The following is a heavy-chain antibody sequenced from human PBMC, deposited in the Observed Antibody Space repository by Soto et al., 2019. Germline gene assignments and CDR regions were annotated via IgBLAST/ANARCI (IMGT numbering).Heavy chain of an antibody. Sequence: QIPLNESGPPVVRPTETLTLTCRFSGFSLTTSGVGVGWIRQSPGKAPEWLALIYWDDDKRYSASLKSRLTITKDTSKNQVVLTVSDLDPTDTATYYCAHRVLRTVFGLVTTTAIYFDFWGQGTPVAVSS. V-gene: IGHV2-5*02. CDR2: IYWDDDK. CDR3: AHRVLRTVFGLVTTTAIYFDF. CDR1: GFSLTTSGVG. J-gene: IGHJ4*02. D-gene: IGHD3-3*01.